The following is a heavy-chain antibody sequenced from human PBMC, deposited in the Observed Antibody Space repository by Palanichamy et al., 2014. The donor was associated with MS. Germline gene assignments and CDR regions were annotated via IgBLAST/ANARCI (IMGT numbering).Heavy chain of an antibody. CDR1: GYTFTSFG. CDR3: ARDKAGTYYYDSSGYPDFDY. CDR2: IDAYNGNT. D-gene: IGHD3-22*01. J-gene: IGHJ4*02. Sequence: QVQLVQSGGEVKKPGASVKVSCKASGYTFTSFGISWVRQAPGQGLEWMGWIDAYNGNTNYAQKVQGRATMTTDTSTSTAYMELRSLRSGDTAMYYCARDKAGTYYYDSSGYPDFDYWGQGTLVTVSS. V-gene: IGHV1-18*01.